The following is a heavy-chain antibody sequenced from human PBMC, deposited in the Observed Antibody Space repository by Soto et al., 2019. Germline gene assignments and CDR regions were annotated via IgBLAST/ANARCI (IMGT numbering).Heavy chain of an antibody. V-gene: IGHV1-69*13. CDR3: ARGVGYYDSSGYYYYYYYGMDV. CDR2: IIPIFGTA. D-gene: IGHD3-22*01. CDR1: GGTFSSYA. J-gene: IGHJ6*02. Sequence: SVTVSCTASGGTFSSYAISWVQQAPGQGLEWMGGIIPIFGTANYAQKFQGRATITADESTSTAYMELSSLRSEDTAVYYCARGVGYYDSSGYYYYYYYGMDVWGQGTTVTVSS.